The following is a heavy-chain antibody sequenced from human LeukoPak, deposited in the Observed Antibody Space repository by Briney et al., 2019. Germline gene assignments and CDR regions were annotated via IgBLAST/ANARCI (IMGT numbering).Heavy chain of an antibody. CDR1: GGSFFGYY. D-gene: IGHD2-2*01. Sequence: SETLSLTCAGYGGSFFGYYWSWIRQPPGKGLEWIGEINHGGSTNYNPSLKSRVTISVDTSKNQFSLKLSSVTAADTAVYYCARQLGYCSSTSCYADKVDYWGQGTLVTVSS. V-gene: IGHV4-34*01. CDR3: ARQLGYCSSTSCYADKVDY. CDR2: INHGGST. J-gene: IGHJ4*02.